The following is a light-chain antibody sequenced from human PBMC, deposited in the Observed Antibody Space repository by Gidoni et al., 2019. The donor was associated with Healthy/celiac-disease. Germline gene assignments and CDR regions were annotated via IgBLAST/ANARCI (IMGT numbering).Light chain of an antibody. CDR1: SPNIGSNT. CDR3: AAWDDSLNGLV. V-gene: IGLV1-44*01. J-gene: IGLJ2*01. CDR2: SNN. Sequence: QSVLTQPPSASGPPGQRVTISCSGNSPNIGSNTVNWYQQLPGTAPKLLIYSNNQRPSGVPDRFSGSKSGTSASLAISGLQSEDEADYYCAAWDDSLNGLVFGGGTKLTVL.